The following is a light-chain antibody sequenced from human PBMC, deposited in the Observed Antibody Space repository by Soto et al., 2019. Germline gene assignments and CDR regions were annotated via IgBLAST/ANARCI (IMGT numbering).Light chain of an antibody. V-gene: IGKV3-11*01. CDR1: QSVNSY. CDR3: QQRSNWPPT. Sequence: EIVLTQSPATLSLSPGERVTLSCRASQSVNSYLVWYQQKPGQAPRLLIYDASNRATGIPARFSGSGSGTDFTLTITSLEPEDFAVYYCQQRSNWPPTFGQGTKVEIQ. CDR2: DAS. J-gene: IGKJ1*01.